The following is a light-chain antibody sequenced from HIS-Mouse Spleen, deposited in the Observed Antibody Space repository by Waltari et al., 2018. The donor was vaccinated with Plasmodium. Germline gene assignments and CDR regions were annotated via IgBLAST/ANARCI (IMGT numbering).Light chain of an antibody. J-gene: IGKJ3*01. CDR2: GAS. V-gene: IGKV3-15*01. CDR3: QQYNNWSFT. CDR1: QSVSSN. Sequence: EIVMTQSQATPSVSPGERATLSCRASQSVSSNLAWYQQKPGQAPRLLIYGASTRATGIPARFSGSGSGTEFTLTISSLQSEDFAVYYCQQYNNWSFTFGPGTKVDIK.